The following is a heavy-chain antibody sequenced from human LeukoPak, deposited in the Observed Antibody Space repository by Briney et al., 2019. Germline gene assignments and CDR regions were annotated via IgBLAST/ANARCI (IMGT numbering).Heavy chain of an antibody. CDR1: GGSIRNYY. J-gene: IGHJ4*02. CDR3: AKSDGSGSYFDY. D-gene: IGHD3-10*01. CDR2: VYHTGNT. V-gene: IGHV4-59*03. Sequence: PETLSLTCTVSGGSIRNYYWSWIRQPPGKGLEWIGYVYHTGNTKYNPSLESRATISIDTSRNQFFLKLSSVTAADSAVYYCAKSDGSGSYFDYWGQGTLVTVS.